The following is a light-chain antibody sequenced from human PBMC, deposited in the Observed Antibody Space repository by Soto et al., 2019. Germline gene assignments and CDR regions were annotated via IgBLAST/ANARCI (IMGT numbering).Light chain of an antibody. CDR3: QQYNTWPRT. CDR1: QSVDSY. Sequence: EIVLTQSPGTLSVSLGERATLSCRASQSVDSYLAWYQQRPGQSPRLLIYGVSTRATGVSARFSGSGSGTEFTLTITSLQSEDYAVYYCQQYNTWPRTFGQGTKVDIK. CDR2: GVS. J-gene: IGKJ1*01. V-gene: IGKV3-15*01.